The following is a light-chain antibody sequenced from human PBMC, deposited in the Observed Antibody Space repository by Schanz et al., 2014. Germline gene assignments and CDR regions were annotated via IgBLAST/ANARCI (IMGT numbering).Light chain of an antibody. J-gene: IGKJ4*01. CDR2: WAS. CDR3: QQRSNWLS. CDR1: QSVLYSSNNRNY. V-gene: IGKV4-1*01. Sequence: DIVMTQSPDSLAVSLGERATIDCRSSQSVLYSSNNRNYLAWYQQKPGQPPKLLIYWASSRESGVPDRFSGSGSGTHFTLTISSLQSEDFAVYYCQQRSNWLSFGGGTKVEIK.